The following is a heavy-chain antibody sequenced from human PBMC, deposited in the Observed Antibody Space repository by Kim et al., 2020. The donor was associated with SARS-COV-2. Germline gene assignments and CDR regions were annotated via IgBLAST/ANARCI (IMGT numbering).Heavy chain of an antibody. CDR1: GYTLTELS. J-gene: IGHJ5*02. V-gene: IGHV1-24*01. D-gene: IGHD6-13*01. Sequence: ASVKVSCKVSGYTLTELSMHWVRQAPGKGLEWMGGFDPEDGETIYAQKFQGRVTMTEDTSTDTAYMGLSSLRSEDTAVYYCAAAPGIAAAGNGWCDPWGQGTLVTVSS. CDR3: AAAPGIAAAGNGWCDP. CDR2: FDPEDGET.